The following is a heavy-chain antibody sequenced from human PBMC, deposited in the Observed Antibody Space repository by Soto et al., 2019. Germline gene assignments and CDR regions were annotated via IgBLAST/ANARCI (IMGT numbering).Heavy chain of an antibody. CDR2: IYYSGST. J-gene: IGHJ5*02. D-gene: IGHD2-15*01. Sequence: ETLSLTCTVSGGSISSSSYYWSWIRQPPGKGLEWIGYIYYSGSTNYNPSLKSRVTISVDTSKNQFSLKLSSVTAADTAVYYCASLGWGYCSGGSCRRGSWFDPWGQGTLVTVSS. CDR3: ASLGWGYCSGGSCRRGSWFDP. CDR1: GGSISSSSYY. V-gene: IGHV4-61*01.